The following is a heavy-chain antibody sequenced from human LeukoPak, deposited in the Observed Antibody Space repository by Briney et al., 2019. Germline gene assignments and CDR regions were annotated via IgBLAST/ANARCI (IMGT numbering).Heavy chain of an antibody. CDR2: ITYNGGST. V-gene: IGHV3-43*01. CDR3: AKDLTTGFCGGDCYPDY. CDR1: GFTFDDYS. J-gene: IGHJ4*02. D-gene: IGHD2-21*01. Sequence: GGSLRLSCAASGFTFDDYSMHWVRQAPGKGLEWVSLITYNGGSTSYADSVKGRFTISRDNSKNTLYLQMNSLRAEDTAVYYCAKDLTTGFCGGDCYPDYWGQGTLVTVSS.